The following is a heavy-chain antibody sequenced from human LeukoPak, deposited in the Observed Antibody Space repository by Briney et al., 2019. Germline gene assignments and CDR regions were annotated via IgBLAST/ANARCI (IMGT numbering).Heavy chain of an antibody. CDR3: ARHENCGSSKGDSFLI. V-gene: IGHV4-59*08. CDR2: VHYTGTT. Sequence: SETLSLTCIVSGGSLSSYYWIWIRQPPGKGLEWIGYVHYTGTTNYNPSLKSRVTISVDTSKNQFSLKLSSVTAADTAVYYCARHENCGSSKGDSFLIWGQGKMVTVSS. J-gene: IGHJ3*02. CDR1: GGSLSSYY. D-gene: IGHD7-27*01.